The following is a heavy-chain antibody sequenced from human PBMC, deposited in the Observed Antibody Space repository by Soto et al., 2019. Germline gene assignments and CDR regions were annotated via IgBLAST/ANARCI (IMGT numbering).Heavy chain of an antibody. D-gene: IGHD3-3*01. CDR1: GGSFSGYY. CDR2: INHSGST. V-gene: IGHV4-34*01. Sequence: SETLSLTCAVYGGSFSGYYWSWIRQPPGKGLEWIGEINHSGSTNYNPSLKSRVTISVDTSKNQFSLKLSSVTAADTAVYYCARGRTVWSGYRTNYFDYWGQGTLVTVSS. CDR3: ARGRTVWSGYRTNYFDY. J-gene: IGHJ4*02.